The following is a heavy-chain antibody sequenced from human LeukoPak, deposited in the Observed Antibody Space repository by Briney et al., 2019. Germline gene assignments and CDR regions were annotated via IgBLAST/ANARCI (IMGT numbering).Heavy chain of an antibody. CDR2: INHSGST. V-gene: IGHV4-34*01. J-gene: IGHJ4*02. D-gene: IGHD6-13*01. CDR1: GGSFSGYY. Sequence: SETLSLTCAVYGGSFSGYYWSWIRQPPGKGLEWIGEINHSGSTNYNPSLKSRVTISVDTSKNQFSLKLSSVTAADTAVYYCARGAAGYKIYHFDYWGQGTLVTVSS. CDR3: ARGAAGYKIYHFDY.